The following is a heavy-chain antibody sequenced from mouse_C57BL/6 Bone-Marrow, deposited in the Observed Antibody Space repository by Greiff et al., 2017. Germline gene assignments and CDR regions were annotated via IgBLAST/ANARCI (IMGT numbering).Heavy chain of an antibody. D-gene: IGHD1-1*01. Sequence: QVQLQQSGPELVKPGASVKISCKASGYAFSSSWMNWVKQRPGKGLEWIGRIYPGDGDTNYNGKFKGKATLTADKSSSTAYMQLSSLTSEDSAVYFCARWKGITTVVAHGYFDVWGTGTTVTVSS. CDR2: IYPGDGDT. CDR3: ARWKGITTVVAHGYFDV. CDR1: GYAFSSSW. V-gene: IGHV1-82*01. J-gene: IGHJ1*03.